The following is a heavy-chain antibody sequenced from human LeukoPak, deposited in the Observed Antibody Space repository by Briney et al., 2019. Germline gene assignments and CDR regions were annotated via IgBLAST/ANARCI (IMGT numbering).Heavy chain of an antibody. CDR1: GGTFSSYA. Sequence: SVKVSCKASGGTFSSYAISWVRQAPGQGLEWMGGIIPIFGTANYAQKFQGRVTITADKSTSTAYMELSSLRSEDTAVYYCARGDTMVRGALYYYYMDVWGKGTTVTVPS. CDR3: ARGDTMVRGALYYYYMDV. V-gene: IGHV1-69*06. CDR2: IIPIFGTA. D-gene: IGHD3-10*01. J-gene: IGHJ6*03.